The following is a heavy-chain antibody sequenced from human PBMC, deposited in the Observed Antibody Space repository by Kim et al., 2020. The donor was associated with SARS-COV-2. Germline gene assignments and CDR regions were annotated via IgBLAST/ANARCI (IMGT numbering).Heavy chain of an antibody. CDR1: GYTFTSYG. Sequence: ASVKVSCKASGYTFTSYGISWVRQAPGQGLEWLGWISAYNGNTNYAQKVQGRVIMSTDTSTSTAYMELRRLRSDDTAVYYCARDPYDILTGYYNENWFDPWVQGTLVTVSS. CDR2: ISAYNGNT. CDR3: ARDPYDILTGYYNENWFDP. V-gene: IGHV1-18*04. D-gene: IGHD3-9*01. J-gene: IGHJ5*02.